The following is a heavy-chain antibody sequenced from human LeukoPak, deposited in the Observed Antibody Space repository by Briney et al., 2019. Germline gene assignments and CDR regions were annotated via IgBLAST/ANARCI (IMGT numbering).Heavy chain of an antibody. D-gene: IGHD2-2*01. CDR1: GFTFSSYA. Sequence: PGGSLGLSCAASGFTFSSYAMSWVRQAPGKGLEWVSAISGSGGSTYYADSVKGRFTISRDNSKNTLYLQMNSLRAEDTAVYYCAKAPNRLLSEYFQHWGQGTLVTVSS. CDR2: ISGSGGST. V-gene: IGHV3-23*01. CDR3: AKAPNRLLSEYFQH. J-gene: IGHJ1*01.